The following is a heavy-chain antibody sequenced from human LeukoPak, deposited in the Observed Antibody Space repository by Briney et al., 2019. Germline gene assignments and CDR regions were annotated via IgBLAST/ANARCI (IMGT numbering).Heavy chain of an antibody. J-gene: IGHJ4*02. CDR2: IWYDGSNK. CDR1: GFTFSSYG. Sequence: GGSLRLSCAASGFTFSSYGMHWVRQAPGKGLEWVAIIWYDGSNKYHADSVKGRFTISRDNAKNSLYVQMNSLIDEDTAVYYCARDHDYNNNFDYWGQGTLVTVSS. V-gene: IGHV3-33*01. CDR3: ARDHDYNNNFDY. D-gene: IGHD4-11*01.